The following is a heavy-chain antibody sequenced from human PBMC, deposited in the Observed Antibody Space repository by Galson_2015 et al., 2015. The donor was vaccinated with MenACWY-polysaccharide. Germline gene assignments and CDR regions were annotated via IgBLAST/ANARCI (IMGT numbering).Heavy chain of an antibody. J-gene: IGHJ4*02. CDR2: IRGDGSEN. CDR3: VRGAGWLLDS. D-gene: IGHD5-24*01. Sequence: SLRLSCAASGFTFSSHWMNWVRQPPGKGLEWVALIRGDGSENHYVDSVKGRFTISRDNAKNSVYLQMKSLRAEDTAVYYCVRGAGWLLDSWGQGTLVTVSS. V-gene: IGHV3-7*01. CDR1: GFTFSSHW.